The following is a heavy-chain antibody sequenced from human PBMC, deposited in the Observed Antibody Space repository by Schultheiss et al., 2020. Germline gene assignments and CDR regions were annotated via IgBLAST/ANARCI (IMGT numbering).Heavy chain of an antibody. V-gene: IGHV4-61*08. D-gene: IGHD1-1*01. CDR1: GGSISSGGYY. Sequence: SETLSLTCTVSGGSISSGGYYWSWIRQHPGKGLEWIGYIYYSGSTNYNPSLKSRVTISVDTSKNQFSLKLSSVTAADTAVYYCARDPWKGYFDLWGRGTLVTVSS. CDR2: IYYSGST. J-gene: IGHJ2*01. CDR3: ARDPWKGYFDL.